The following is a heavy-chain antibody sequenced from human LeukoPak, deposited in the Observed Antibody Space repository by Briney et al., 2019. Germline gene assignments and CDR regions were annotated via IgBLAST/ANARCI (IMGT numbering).Heavy chain of an antibody. CDR2: IYYSGST. V-gene: IGHV4-39*01. J-gene: IGHJ4*02. D-gene: IGHD4-23*01. Sequence: SETLSLTCTVSGGSISSSSYYWGWIRQPPGKGLEWIGSIYYSGSTYYNPSLKSRVTISVDTSKNQFSLKLSSVTAADTAVYYCARHIKMTTVVTGDYWGQGTLVTVSS. CDR3: ARHIKMTTVVTGDY. CDR1: GGSISSSSYY.